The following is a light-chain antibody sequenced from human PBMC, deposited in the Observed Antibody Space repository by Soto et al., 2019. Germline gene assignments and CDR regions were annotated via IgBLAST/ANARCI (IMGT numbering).Light chain of an antibody. J-gene: IGKJ4*01. CDR2: GAS. CDR3: QQYGSSPLT. CDR1: QSVSSSY. V-gene: IGKV3-20*01. Sequence: EIVLTQSPGTLSLSPGERATHSCRASQSVSSSYLAWYQQKPGQAPRPLIYGASSRATGIPDRFSGSGSGTDFTLTISRLEPEDFAVYYCQQYGSSPLTFGGGTKVEIK.